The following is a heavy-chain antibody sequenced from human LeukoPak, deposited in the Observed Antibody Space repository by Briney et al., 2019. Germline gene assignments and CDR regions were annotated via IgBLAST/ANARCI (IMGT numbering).Heavy chain of an antibody. V-gene: IGHV3-20*04. D-gene: IGHD1-7*01. CDR2: INWNGGST. CDR1: GFTFDDYG. CDR3: ARAGLYNWNYEGTAYFDY. Sequence: GGTLRLSCAASGFTFDDYGMSWVRQAPGKGLKWVSGINWNGGSTGYADSVKGRFTISRDSAKNSLYLQMNSLRAEDTALYYCARAGLYNWNYEGTAYFDYWGQGTLVTVSS. J-gene: IGHJ4*02.